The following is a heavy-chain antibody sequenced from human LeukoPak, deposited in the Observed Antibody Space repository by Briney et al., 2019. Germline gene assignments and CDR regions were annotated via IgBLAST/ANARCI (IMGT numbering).Heavy chain of an antibody. CDR2: IYSDDLT. CDR1: GFVVSSTY. D-gene: IGHD6-13*01. V-gene: IGHV3-66*01. J-gene: IGHJ6*02. Sequence: GGSLRLSCAGSGFVVSSTYMSWVRQAPGKGLEWVSVIYSDDLTYYADSVKGRFTISRDNPKNTLYLQMNSVRAEDTAVYYCARRTGAATGLFYFYYGMDVWGQGTTVTVSS. CDR3: ARRTGAATGLFYFYYGMDV.